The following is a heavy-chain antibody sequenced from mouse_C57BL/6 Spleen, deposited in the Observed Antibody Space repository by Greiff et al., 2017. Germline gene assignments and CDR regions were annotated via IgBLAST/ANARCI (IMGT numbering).Heavy chain of an antibody. D-gene: IGHD2-4*01. CDR2: IWSGGST. J-gene: IGHJ4*01. CDR3: ARKESLYYDYVDYAMDY. V-gene: IGHV2-2*01. CDR1: GFSLTSYG. Sequence: VQVVESGPGLVQPSQSLSITCTVSGFSLTSYGVHWVRQSPGKGLEWLGVIWSGGSTDYNAAFISRLSISKDNSKSQVFFKMNSLQADDTAIYYCARKESLYYDYVDYAMDYWGQGTSVTVSS.